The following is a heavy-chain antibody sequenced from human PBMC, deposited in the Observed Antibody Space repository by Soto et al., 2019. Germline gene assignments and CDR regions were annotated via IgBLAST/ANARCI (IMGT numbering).Heavy chain of an antibody. D-gene: IGHD3-10*01. CDR2: IYYSGST. V-gene: IGHV4-59*08. CDR3: ARHNYGSGSTYFDY. J-gene: IGHJ4*02. Sequence: SETLSLTCTVSGGSISSYYWSWIRQPPGKGLEWIGHIYYSGSTNYNPSLKSRVTISVDTSKNQFSLKLNSMTAADTAVYYCARHNYGSGSTYFDYWGQGTLVTVSS. CDR1: GGSISSYY.